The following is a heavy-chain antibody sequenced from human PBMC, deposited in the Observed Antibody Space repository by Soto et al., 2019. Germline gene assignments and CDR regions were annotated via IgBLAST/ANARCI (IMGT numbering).Heavy chain of an antibody. D-gene: IGHD5-18*01. CDR3: ARDRTGYGDYDY. V-gene: IGHV4-34*01. CDR1: GVSFSCYY. Sequence: SETLSLTCAVYGVSFSCYYWGWIRQRPGKGLEWIGEINHSGSTNYNPSLKSRVTISVDTSKNQFSLKLSSVTAADTAVYYCARDRTGYGDYDYWGQGTLVTVSS. CDR2: INHSGST. J-gene: IGHJ4*02.